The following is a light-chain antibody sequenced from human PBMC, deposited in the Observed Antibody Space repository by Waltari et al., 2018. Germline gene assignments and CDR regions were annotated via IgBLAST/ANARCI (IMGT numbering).Light chain of an antibody. CDR2: VNSDGSH. J-gene: IGLJ3*02. CDR3: QTGGHGTWV. Sequence: QLELTQSPSASASLGASVKLTCTLSSGHITNVVAWHQQQPQKGPRYLMKVNSDGSHSRGDEIPDRFSGSSSGAERYLTISSLQSEDEADYYCQTGGHGTWVFGGGTKPTVL. CDR1: SGHITNV. V-gene: IGLV4-69*01.